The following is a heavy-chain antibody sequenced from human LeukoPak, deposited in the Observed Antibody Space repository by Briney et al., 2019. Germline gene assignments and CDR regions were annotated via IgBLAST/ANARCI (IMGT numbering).Heavy chain of an antibody. CDR1: GYTFTGYY. CDR2: INPNSGGT. Sequence: ASVKVSCKASGYTFTGYYMHWVRQAPGQGLEWMGWINPNSGGTNYAQKFQGRVTMTRDTSISTAYMELSRLRSDDTAVYYCARDMNRLTAAIGYWGQGTLVTVSS. V-gene: IGHV1-2*02. CDR3: ARDMNRLTAAIGY. D-gene: IGHD5-18*01. J-gene: IGHJ4*02.